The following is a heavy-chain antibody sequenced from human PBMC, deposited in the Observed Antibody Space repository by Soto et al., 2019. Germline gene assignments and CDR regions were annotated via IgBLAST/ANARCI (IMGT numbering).Heavy chain of an antibody. D-gene: IGHD3-22*01. CDR2: ISTSGSST. V-gene: IGHV3-11*01. Sequence: GGSLRLSCAASGFSFSDYYMSWIRQAPGKGLEWVSLISTSGSSTDYADSVKGRFTISRDNAKNSLSLQMNSLRAEDTAVYYCARESPISIVVAHFDIWGQGTMVTVSS. CDR1: GFSFSDYY. J-gene: IGHJ3*02. CDR3: ARESPISIVVAHFDI.